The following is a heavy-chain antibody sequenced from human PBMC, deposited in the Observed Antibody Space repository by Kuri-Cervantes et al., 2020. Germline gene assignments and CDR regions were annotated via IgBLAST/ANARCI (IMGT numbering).Heavy chain of an antibody. D-gene: IGHD6-19*01. CDR2: INPNSGGT. CDR3: ARLEDSSGWLGYFQH. J-gene: IGHJ1*01. V-gene: IGHV1-2*02. Sequence: ASVKVSCKASGYTFTGYYMHWVRQAPGQGLEWMGWINPNSGGTNYAQKFQGRVTMTRDTSISTAYMELSSLRSEDTAVYYCARLEDSSGWLGYFQHWGQGTLVTVSS. CDR1: GYTFTGYY.